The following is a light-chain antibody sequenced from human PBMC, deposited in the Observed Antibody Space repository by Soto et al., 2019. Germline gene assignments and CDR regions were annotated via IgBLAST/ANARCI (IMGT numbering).Light chain of an antibody. CDR2: DTR. J-gene: IGLJ2*01. V-gene: IGLV1-51*01. CDR1: HSNIGNNY. Sequence: QSALTQPPSVSAAPGQKVSISCSGSHSNIGNNYVSWYQQFPGAAPKLLIYDTRKRPSWIPDRFSASKSGTSATLVITGLQSGDEAYYYCGTWDSSLSAGRFGGGTKLTVL. CDR3: GTWDSSLSAGR.